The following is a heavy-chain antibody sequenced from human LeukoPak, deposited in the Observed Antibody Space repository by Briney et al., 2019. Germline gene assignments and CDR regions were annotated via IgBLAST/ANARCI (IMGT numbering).Heavy chain of an antibody. CDR3: ARDSCGGDCYSGGY. CDR2: IWYDGSNK. Sequence: SGGSLRLSCAASGFTFSSYGMHWVRQAPGKGLEWVTVIWYDGSNKYYADSVKGRFTNSRDNSKNTLYPQMNSLRAEDTAVYYCARDSCGGDCYSGGYWGQGTLVTVSS. V-gene: IGHV3-33*01. D-gene: IGHD2-21*02. CDR1: GFTFSSYG. J-gene: IGHJ4*02.